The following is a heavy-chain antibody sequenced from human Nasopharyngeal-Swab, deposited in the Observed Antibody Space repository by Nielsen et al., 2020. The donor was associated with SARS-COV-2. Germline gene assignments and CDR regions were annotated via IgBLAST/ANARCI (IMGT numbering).Heavy chain of an antibody. J-gene: IGHJ6*02. CDR1: GGTFSSYA. D-gene: IGHD2-15*01. CDR3: ARDLGSTLYGMDV. V-gene: IGHV1-69*04. Sequence: SVKVSCKASGGTFSSYAISWVRQAPGQGLEWMGRIIPILGIANYAQKFQGRVTMTRDTSTSTVYMELSSLGSEDTAVYYCARDLGSTLYGMDVWGQGTTVTVSS. CDR2: IIPILGIA.